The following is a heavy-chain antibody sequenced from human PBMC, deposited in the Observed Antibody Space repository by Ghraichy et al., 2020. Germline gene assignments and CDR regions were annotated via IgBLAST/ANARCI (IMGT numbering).Heavy chain of an antibody. D-gene: IGHD4-23*01. Sequence: GGSLRLSCVGSGFTFSDYNMNWVRQSPGKGLEWVSYITTSSRTIFYADSVKGRFTISRDNAQNSLYLQMNSLRDEDTAVYYCARAPTVVRFYFYAGMDVWGQGATVPVS. V-gene: IGHV3-48*02. CDR3: ARAPTVVRFYFYAGMDV. J-gene: IGHJ6*02. CDR1: GFTFSDYN. CDR2: ITTSSRTI.